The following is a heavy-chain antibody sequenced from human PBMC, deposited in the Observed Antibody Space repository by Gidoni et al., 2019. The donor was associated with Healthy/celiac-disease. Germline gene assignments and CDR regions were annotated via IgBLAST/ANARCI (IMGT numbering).Heavy chain of an antibody. CDR3: ARDAIPYYYYYGMDV. CDR1: GFTFRDYY. D-gene: IGHD2-2*02. V-gene: IGHV3-11*06. Sequence: QVQLVESGGGLVKPGGSLRLSCAASGFTFRDYYKSWIRQAPGKGLEGVAYISSSSSYTNYADSVKGRLTISRDNAKNSLYLQMNSLRAEDTAVYYCARDAIPYYYYYGMDVWGQGTTVTVSS. CDR2: ISSSSSYT. J-gene: IGHJ6*02.